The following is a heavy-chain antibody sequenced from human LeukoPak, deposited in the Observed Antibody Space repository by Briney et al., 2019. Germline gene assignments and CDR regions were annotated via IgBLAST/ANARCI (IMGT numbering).Heavy chain of an antibody. J-gene: IGHJ5*02. CDR3: ARANYCSSTSCYEVNNWFDP. V-gene: IGHV4-4*07. Sequence: SETLSLTCTVSGGSISSYYWSWIRQPAGKGLEWIGRIYTSGSTNYNPSLKSRVTMSVDTSKNQFSLKLSSVTAADTAVYYCARANYCSSTSCYEVNNWFDPWGQGTLVTVSS. CDR1: GGSISSYY. D-gene: IGHD2-2*01. CDR2: IYTSGST.